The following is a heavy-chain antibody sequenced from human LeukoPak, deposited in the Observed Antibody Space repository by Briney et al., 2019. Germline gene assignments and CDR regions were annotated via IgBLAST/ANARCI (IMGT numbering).Heavy chain of an antibody. Sequence: SETLSLTCTVSGGSISSYYWSWIRQPPGKGLEWIGYIYYSGSTNYNPSLKSRVTISVDTSKNQFSLKLSSVTAADTAVYYCARRRYGDYGNWFDPWGQGTLVTVSS. CDR2: IYYSGST. J-gene: IGHJ5*02. V-gene: IGHV4-59*08. CDR1: GGSISSYY. D-gene: IGHD4-17*01. CDR3: ARRRYGDYGNWFDP.